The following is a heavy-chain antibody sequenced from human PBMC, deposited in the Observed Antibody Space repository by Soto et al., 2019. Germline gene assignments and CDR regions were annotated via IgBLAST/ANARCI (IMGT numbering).Heavy chain of an antibody. CDR2: TSSSGGST. D-gene: IGHD2-15*01. CDR1: GFTFSNYA. J-gene: IGHJ3*02. Sequence: GGSLRLSCAGSGFTFSNYAMSWVRQAPGKGLEWVSGTSSSGGSTYYADSVKGRFTISRDNSKNTLNLQMNSLRSDDTAVYYCARDSHRGYCSGGSCLRDAFDIWGQGTMVTVSS. CDR3: ARDSHRGYCSGGSCLRDAFDI. V-gene: IGHV3-23*01.